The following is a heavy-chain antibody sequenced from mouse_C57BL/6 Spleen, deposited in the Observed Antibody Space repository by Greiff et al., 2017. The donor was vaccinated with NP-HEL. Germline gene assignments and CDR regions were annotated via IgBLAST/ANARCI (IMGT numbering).Heavy chain of an antibody. Sequence: QVQLQQPGAELVKPGASVKMSCKASGYTFTSYWITWVKQRPGQGLEWIGDIYPGSGSTNYNEKFKSKATLTVDTSSSTAYMQLSSLTSEDSAVYYCAIPTQLREFPLYCAMDYWGQGTSVTVSS. V-gene: IGHV1-55*01. CDR1: GYTFTSYW. CDR3: AIPTQLREFPLYCAMDY. J-gene: IGHJ4*01. CDR2: IYPGSGST. D-gene: IGHD3-2*02.